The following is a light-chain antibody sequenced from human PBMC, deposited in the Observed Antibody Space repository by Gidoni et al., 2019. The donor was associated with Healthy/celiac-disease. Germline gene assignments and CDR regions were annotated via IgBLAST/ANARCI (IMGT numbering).Light chain of an antibody. Sequence: DLVMTQSQDSLAVSLGERATINCKSSQSVLYSTNNKNYLAWYQQKPGQPPKLLIYWASTRESGVPDRFSGSGSGTDFTLTISRLQAEDVAVYYCQQYYSTPQTFGQGTKVEIK. V-gene: IGKV4-1*01. CDR2: WAS. CDR1: QSVLYSTNNKNY. CDR3: QQYYSTPQT. J-gene: IGKJ1*01.